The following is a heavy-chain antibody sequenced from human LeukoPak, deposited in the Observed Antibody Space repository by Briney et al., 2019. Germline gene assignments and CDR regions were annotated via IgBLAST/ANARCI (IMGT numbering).Heavy chain of an antibody. Sequence: SGGSLRLSCAASGFAFSSYAMSWVRQAPGKGLGWVSAISGSGGSTYYADSVKGRVTLSRDNSKNTLYLQMNSLRAEDTAVYYCAKFRSWDPVGATHFDYWGQGTLVTVSS. CDR2: ISGSGGST. J-gene: IGHJ4*02. CDR3: AKFRSWDPVGATHFDY. V-gene: IGHV3-23*01. D-gene: IGHD1-26*01. CDR1: GFAFSSYA.